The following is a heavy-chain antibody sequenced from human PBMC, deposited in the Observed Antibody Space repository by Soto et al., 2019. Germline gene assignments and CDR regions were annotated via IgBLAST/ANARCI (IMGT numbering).Heavy chain of an antibody. D-gene: IGHD6-19*01. CDR1: GGSISSYY. CDR3: ARGSTKIRGIAVAGDAFDI. V-gene: IGHV4-4*07. CDR2: IYTSGST. J-gene: IGHJ3*02. Sequence: SETLSLTCTVSGGSISSYYWSWIRQPAGKGLEWTGRIYTSGSTNYNPSLKSRVTMSVDTSKNQLSLKLSSVTAADTAVYYCARGSTKIRGIAVAGDAFDIWGQGTMVTVSS.